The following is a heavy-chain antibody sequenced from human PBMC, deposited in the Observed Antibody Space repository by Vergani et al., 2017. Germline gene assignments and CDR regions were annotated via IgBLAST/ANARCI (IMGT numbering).Heavy chain of an antibody. CDR3: ARDSGVDTATGPYFDY. CDR1: GGTFSSYA. D-gene: IGHD5-18*01. CDR2: IIPILGIA. V-gene: IGHV1-69*04. J-gene: IGHJ4*02. Sequence: QVQLVQSGAEVKKPGASVKVSCKASGGTFSSYAISWVRQAPGQGLEWMGRIIPILGIANYAQKFQGRVTITADKSTSTAYMELSSLRSEDTAVHYCARDSGVDTATGPYFDYWGQGTLVTVSS.